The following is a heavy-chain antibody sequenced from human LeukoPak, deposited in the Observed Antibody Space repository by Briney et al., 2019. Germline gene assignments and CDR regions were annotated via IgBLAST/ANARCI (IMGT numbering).Heavy chain of an antibody. V-gene: IGHV4-61*02. Sequence: SETLSLTCTVSGGSISSGSYYWSWNRQPAGKGLEWIGRIYTSGSTNYNPSLKSRVTISVDTSKNQFSLKLSSVTAADTAVYYCARVRAYCSGGSCYLHDAFDIWGQGTMVTVSS. D-gene: IGHD2-15*01. J-gene: IGHJ3*02. CDR3: ARVRAYCSGGSCYLHDAFDI. CDR2: IYTSGST. CDR1: GGSISSGSYY.